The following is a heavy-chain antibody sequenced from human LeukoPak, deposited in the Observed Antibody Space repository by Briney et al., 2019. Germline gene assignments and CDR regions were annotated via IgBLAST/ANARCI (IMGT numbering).Heavy chain of an antibody. J-gene: IGHJ4*02. CDR1: GFTFSSYG. D-gene: IGHD3-22*01. CDR2: IRYDGSNK. Sequence: GGSLRLSCAASGFTFSSYGMHWVRQAPGKGLEWVAFIRYDGSNKYYADSVKGRFTISRDNSKNTLYLQMNSLRAEDTAVYYCAKDGADWLSKYYFDYWGQGTLVTVSS. V-gene: IGHV3-30*02. CDR3: AKDGADWLSKYYFDY.